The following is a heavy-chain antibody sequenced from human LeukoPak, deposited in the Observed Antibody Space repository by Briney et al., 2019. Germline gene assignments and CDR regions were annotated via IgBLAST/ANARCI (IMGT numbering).Heavy chain of an antibody. CDR1: GFTVSTNY. D-gene: IGHD3-10*01. Sequence: PGGSLRLSCAASGFTVSTNYMTWVRQAPGKGLEWVSVIYTGGTTYSAASVRGRFTNSRDNPKNTLYLQMSSLRAEDTAVYYCARAMGDYWSQGTLVTVYS. CDR2: IYTGGTT. V-gene: IGHV3-66*01. CDR3: ARAMGDY. J-gene: IGHJ4*02.